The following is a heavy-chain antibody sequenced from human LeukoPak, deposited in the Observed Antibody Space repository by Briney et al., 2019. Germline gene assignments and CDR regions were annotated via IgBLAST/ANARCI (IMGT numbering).Heavy chain of an antibody. Sequence: GESLKISCKGSGYSFTSYWIGWVRQMPGKGLEWMGIIYPGDSDTRYSPSFQGQVTISADKSISTVFLQWTSLKPSDSAIYYCARHSKRNSYSCSLDSRGQEARVTVSS. D-gene: IGHD6-6*01. J-gene: IGHJ4*02. CDR1: GYSFTSYW. CDR2: IYPGDSDT. CDR3: ARHSKRNSYSCSLDS. V-gene: IGHV5-51*01.